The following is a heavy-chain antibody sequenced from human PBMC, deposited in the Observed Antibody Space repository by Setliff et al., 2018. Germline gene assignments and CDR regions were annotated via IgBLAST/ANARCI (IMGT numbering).Heavy chain of an antibody. J-gene: IGHJ4*02. CDR1: GYTFSDYY. Sequence: GASVKVSCKASGYTFSDYYIHWVRQAPGQGLGWMGWINPLSGDTNYALKFEGRVTMTRDTSISTAYMELSRLRSDDTAIYYCARKISVTGTIDYWGQGTLVTVSS. D-gene: IGHD1-20*01. V-gene: IGHV1-2*02. CDR3: ARKISVTGTIDY. CDR2: INPLSGDT.